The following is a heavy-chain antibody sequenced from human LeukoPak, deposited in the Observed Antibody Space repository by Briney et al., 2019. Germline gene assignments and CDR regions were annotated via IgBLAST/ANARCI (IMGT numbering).Heavy chain of an antibody. CDR3: TTISDIVVVVAPFDY. J-gene: IGHJ4*02. V-gene: IGHV3-49*04. D-gene: IGHD2-15*01. CDR1: GFTLGDYV. CDR2: IRSNAYGGTT. Sequence: GGSLRLSRTASGFTLGDYVLSWVRQAPRKGPERVGFIRSNAYGGTTEYAASLKGRFTISRDDSKSIAYLHMNSLKTEDTAVYYCTTISDIVVVVAPFDYWGQGTLVTVSS.